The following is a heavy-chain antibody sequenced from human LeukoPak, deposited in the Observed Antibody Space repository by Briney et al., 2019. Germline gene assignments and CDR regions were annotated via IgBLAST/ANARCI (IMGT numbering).Heavy chain of an antibody. CDR2: INHSGST. CDR3: ASLSNYYGSGSYNFDY. J-gene: IGHJ4*02. CDR1: GGSISSYY. V-gene: IGHV4-34*01. D-gene: IGHD3-10*01. Sequence: SETLSLTCTVSGGSISSYYWSWIRQPPGKGLEWIGEINHSGSTNYNPSLKSRVTISVDTSKNQFSLKLSSVTAADTAAYYCASLSNYYGSGSYNFDYWGQGTLVTVSS.